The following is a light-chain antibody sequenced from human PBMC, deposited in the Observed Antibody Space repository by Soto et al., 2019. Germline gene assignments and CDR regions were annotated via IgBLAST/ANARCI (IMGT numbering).Light chain of an antibody. CDR3: ISYTRSSSYV. CDR1: SSDVGGYNH. Sequence: QSALTQPASVSGSPGQSITISCTGTSSDVGGYNHVSWYQQYPGKAPKLIIYEVNNRPSGVSNRFSGSKSGNTASLTISGLQADDEGDYHCISYTRSSSYVFGTGTKVTVL. V-gene: IGLV2-14*01. CDR2: EVN. J-gene: IGLJ1*01.